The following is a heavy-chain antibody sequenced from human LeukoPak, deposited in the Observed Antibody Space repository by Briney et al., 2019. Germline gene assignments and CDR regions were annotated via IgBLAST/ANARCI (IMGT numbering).Heavy chain of an antibody. V-gene: IGHV4-30-4*08. D-gene: IGHD3-22*01. CDR3: APHSSGYDSGNDAFDI. CDR1: GGSISSGDYY. J-gene: IGHJ3*02. CDR2: IYYSGST. Sequence: SETPSLTCTVSGGSISSGDYYWSWIRQPPGKGLEWIGYIYYSGSTYYDPSLKSRVTISVDTSKNRFSLKLSSVTAADTAVYYCAPHSSGYDSGNDAFDIWGQGTMVTVSS.